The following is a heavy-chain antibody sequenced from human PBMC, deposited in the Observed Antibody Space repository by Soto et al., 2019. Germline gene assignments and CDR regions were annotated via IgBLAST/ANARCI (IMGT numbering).Heavy chain of an antibody. J-gene: IGHJ4*02. D-gene: IGHD2-8*02. CDR2: FSLSGTT. CDR1: GASITGSSY. Sequence: QVQLQESGPGLMKPSETLSLTRTVSGASITGSSYWSWIRQPAGKGLEWIGRFSLSGTTNYNPSLRSRVTMSADVSKNQFSPRLTSVTAADTALSYCARGMTPPGAPAWYYFDSWGQGTLVTVSS. CDR3: ARGMTPPGAPAWYYFDS. V-gene: IGHV4-4*07.